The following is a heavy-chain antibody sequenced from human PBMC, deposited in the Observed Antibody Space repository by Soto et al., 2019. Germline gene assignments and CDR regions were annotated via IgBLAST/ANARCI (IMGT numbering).Heavy chain of an antibody. D-gene: IGHD1-7*01. CDR2: IDPSDSYT. Sequence: GESLKISCKGSGYSFTSYWISWVRQMPGKGLEWMGRIDPSDSYTNYSPSFQGHVTISADKSISTAYLQWSSPKASDTAMYYCARQLELLPYYYYGMDVWGQGTTVTVSS. J-gene: IGHJ6*02. CDR3: ARQLELLPYYYYGMDV. CDR1: GYSFTSYW. V-gene: IGHV5-10-1*01.